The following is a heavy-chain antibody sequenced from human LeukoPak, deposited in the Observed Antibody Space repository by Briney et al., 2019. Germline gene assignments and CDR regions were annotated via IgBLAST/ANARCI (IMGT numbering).Heavy chain of an antibody. Sequence: PGGSLRLSCAASGFTVSSNYMSWVRQAPGKGLEWVSVIYSVGSTYYADSLKGRFIISRANSKNTLYLQIKSLRHEETAVYYCAREGGYDGAFDYWGQGTLVTVSS. D-gene: IGHD5-18*01. CDR3: AREGGYDGAFDY. J-gene: IGHJ4*02. CDR2: IYSVGST. CDR1: GFTVSSNY. V-gene: IGHV3-53*01.